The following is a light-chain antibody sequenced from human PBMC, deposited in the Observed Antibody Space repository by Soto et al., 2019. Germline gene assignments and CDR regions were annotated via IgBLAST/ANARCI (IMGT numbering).Light chain of an antibody. CDR1: SSDVGGYNS. CDR2: EVS. V-gene: IGLV2-14*01. J-gene: IGLJ2*01. CDR3: SSYRRTSTLVV. Sequence: QPVLTQPPSASGTPGQRVTISCSGTSSDVGGYNSVSWYQQHPGKAPKLMIYEVSNRPSGVSTRFSGSKSGSTASLTISGLQAEDESDYYCSSYRRTSTLVVFGGGTKLTVL.